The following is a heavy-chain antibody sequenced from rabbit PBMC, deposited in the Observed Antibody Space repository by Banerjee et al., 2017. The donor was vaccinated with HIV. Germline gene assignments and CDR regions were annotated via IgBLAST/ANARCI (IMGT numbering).Heavy chain of an antibody. J-gene: IGHJ4*01. CDR3: ARDLSGDDYGYFNL. Sequence: QEQLEESGGDLVQPEGSLTLTCTASGFDFSSRYWICWVRQAPGKGLEWIACIYTGDGGTYYASWAKGRFTIAKISSTTVTLQMTSLTAADTATYFCARDLSGDDYGYFNLWGPGTLATVS. CDR2: IYTGDGGT. D-gene: IGHD2-1*01. V-gene: IGHV1S45*01. CDR1: GFDFSSRYW.